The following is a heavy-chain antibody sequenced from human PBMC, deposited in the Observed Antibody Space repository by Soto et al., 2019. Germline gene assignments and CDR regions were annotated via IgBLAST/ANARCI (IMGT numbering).Heavy chain of an antibody. CDR1: GYTFTSYA. J-gene: IGHJ4*02. D-gene: IGHD2-21*01. Sequence: QVQLVQSGAEEKKPGASVKVSCKASGYTFTSYAMHWVRQAPGQRLEWMGWINAGNGNTKYSQKFQGRVPITSDTPASTAYMVLRRQRSHDTAVSYCARPIRMVRNGRSPTGYWGQGTLVTVSP. CDR3: ARPIRMVRNGRSPTGY. V-gene: IGHV1-3*05. CDR2: INAGNGNT.